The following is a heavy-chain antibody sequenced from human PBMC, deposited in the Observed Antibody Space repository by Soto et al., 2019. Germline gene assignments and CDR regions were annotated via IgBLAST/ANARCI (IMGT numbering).Heavy chain of an antibody. D-gene: IGHD3-3*02. CDR2: IYYSGST. J-gene: IGHJ4*02. CDR3: ARDHFFLLDY. Sequence: PSETLSLTCTVSGGSISSYYWSWIRQPPGKGLEWIGYIYYSGSTNYNPSPKSRVTISVDTSKNQFSLKLSSVTAADTAVYYCARDHFFLLDYWGQGTLVTVSS. V-gene: IGHV4-59*01. CDR1: GGSISSYY.